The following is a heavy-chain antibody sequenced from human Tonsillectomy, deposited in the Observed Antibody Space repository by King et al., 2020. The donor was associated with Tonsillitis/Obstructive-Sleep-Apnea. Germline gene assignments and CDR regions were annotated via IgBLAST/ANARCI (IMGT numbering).Heavy chain of an antibody. Sequence: VQLVESGGGVVQPGRSLRLSCAASGFTFSNYAMHWVRQAPGKGLEWVAVISYDGSNQYYADSVKVRFTIYRDNSKNPLFLQMNSLRVEDLAGYNVVRDRAPLCKSGVCIGVQRWGQGTLVTVSS. V-gene: IGHV3-30*04. CDR3: VRDRAPLCKSGVCIGVQR. CDR1: GFTFSNYA. J-gene: IGHJ1*01. CDR2: ISYDGSNQ. D-gene: IGHD2-8*02.